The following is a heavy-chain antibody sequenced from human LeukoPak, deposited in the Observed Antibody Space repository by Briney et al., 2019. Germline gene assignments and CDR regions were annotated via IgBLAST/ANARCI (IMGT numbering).Heavy chain of an antibody. CDR1: CDFIRSDY. Sequence: SQTLSLMYTVWCDFIRSDYWSWIPEPPAKGLEGIGYIYYSGSSDFKPSLKSRHTISVDTSETQFSLKLSSLTAAGTAVYYCARQTSYGSGWSAYYFDYWGQGTLVTVSS. CDR2: IYYSGSS. V-gene: IGHV4-59*08. J-gene: IGHJ4*02. CDR3: ARQTSYGSGWSAYYFDY. D-gene: IGHD6-19*01.